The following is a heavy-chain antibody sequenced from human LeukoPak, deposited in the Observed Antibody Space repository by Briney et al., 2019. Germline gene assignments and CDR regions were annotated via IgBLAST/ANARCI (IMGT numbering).Heavy chain of an antibody. Sequence: GGSLRLSCAASGFTFSSYAMHWVRQAPGKGLEGVAVISYDGSNKCYADSVKGRFTLSRDNSQNTLYLQMNSLRAEDTALYHCARDGYGTSAFDIWGQGTMVTVSS. CDR3: ARDGYGTSAFDI. D-gene: IGHD5-12*01. J-gene: IGHJ3*02. V-gene: IGHV3-30-3*01. CDR1: GFTFSSYA. CDR2: ISYDGSNK.